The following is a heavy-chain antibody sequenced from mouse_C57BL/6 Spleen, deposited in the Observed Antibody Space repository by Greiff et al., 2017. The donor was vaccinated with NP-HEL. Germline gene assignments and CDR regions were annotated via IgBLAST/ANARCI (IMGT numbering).Heavy chain of an antibody. CDR3: AMRSDSSGYNYVDY. CDR1: GYTFTSYG. V-gene: IGHV1-81*01. Sequence: GQLQQSGAELARPGASVKLSCKASGYTFTSYGISWVKPRTGPGLEWIGEIYPRSGNTYYNEKFKGKATLTADKSSSTAYMELRSRTSEDSAVYFCAMRSDSSGYNYVDYWGQGTTLTVSS. CDR2: IYPRSGNT. J-gene: IGHJ2*01. D-gene: IGHD3-2*02.